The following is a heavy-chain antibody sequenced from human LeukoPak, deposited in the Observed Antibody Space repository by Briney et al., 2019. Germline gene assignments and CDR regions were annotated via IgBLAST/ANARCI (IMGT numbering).Heavy chain of an antibody. CDR1: GFTFNTYA. CDR3: AKGNREGYNQFFDY. V-gene: IGHV3-23*01. CDR2: IGGSGSST. D-gene: IGHD5-24*01. J-gene: IGHJ4*02. Sequence: GGSLRLSCAASGFTFNTYAMSWVRQAPGKGLEWVSGIGGSGSSTYYAESVKGRFTISRDNSKNTLYLQMNSLRAEDTATYYCAKGNREGYNQFFDYWGQGTLVTVSS.